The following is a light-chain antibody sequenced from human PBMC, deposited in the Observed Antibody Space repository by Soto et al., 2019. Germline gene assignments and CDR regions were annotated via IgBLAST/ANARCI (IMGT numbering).Light chain of an antibody. J-gene: IGKJ2*01. V-gene: IGKV3-20*01. CDR3: QRDS. CDR1: QSISTQS. Sequence: EIVLTQSPGTLSLSPGERATLSCRTSQSISTQSLAWYQHRPGQAPRLLIYHTSSRATGIPDRFSGSGSGTDFTPPIIRLEPEDFAVYYCQRDSFGQGTRLDI. CDR2: HTS.